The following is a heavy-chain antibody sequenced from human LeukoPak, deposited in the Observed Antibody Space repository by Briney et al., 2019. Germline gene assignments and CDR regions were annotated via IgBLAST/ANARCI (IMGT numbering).Heavy chain of an antibody. V-gene: IGHV3-48*01. CDR1: GFTFSSYS. J-gene: IGHJ3*02. Sequence: GGSLRLSCAASGFTFSSYSMNWVRQAPGKGLEWVSYISSSSSNIYYADSVKGRFTISRDNAKNSLYLQMNSLRAEDTAVYYCARVGGIAAAGTTLDAFDIWGQGTMVTVSS. CDR2: ISSSSSNI. D-gene: IGHD6-13*01. CDR3: ARVGGIAAAGTTLDAFDI.